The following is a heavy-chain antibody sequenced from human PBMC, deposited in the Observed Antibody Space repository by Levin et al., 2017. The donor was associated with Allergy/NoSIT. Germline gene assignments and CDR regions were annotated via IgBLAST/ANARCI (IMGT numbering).Heavy chain of an antibody. V-gene: IGHV1-2*02. D-gene: IGHD5-24*01. Sequence: ASVKVSCKASGYTFTGYYMHWVRQAPGQGLEWMGWINPNSGGTNYAQKFQGRVTMTRDTSISTAYMELSRLRSDDTAVYYCAREDGYNSDAFDIWGQGTMVTVSS. J-gene: IGHJ3*02. CDR1: GYTFTGYY. CDR3: AREDGYNSDAFDI. CDR2: INPNSGGT.